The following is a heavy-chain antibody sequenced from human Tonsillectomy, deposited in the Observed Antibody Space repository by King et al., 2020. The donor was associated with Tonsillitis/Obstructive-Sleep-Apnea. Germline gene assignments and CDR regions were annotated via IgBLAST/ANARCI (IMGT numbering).Heavy chain of an antibody. Sequence: VQLQESGPGLVKPSETLSLTCTVSCGSISSYYWSWIRQPPGKGLEWIWYIYYSGSTNYNPSLKSRVTISVDTSKNQISLKLGSVTAADTAVYYCARGVGLDCSSSSCYAFDYWGQGTLVTVSS. CDR1: CGSISSYY. CDR2: IYYSGST. J-gene: IGHJ4*02. CDR3: ARGVGLDCSSSSCYAFDY. D-gene: IGHD2-2*01. V-gene: IGHV4-59*01.